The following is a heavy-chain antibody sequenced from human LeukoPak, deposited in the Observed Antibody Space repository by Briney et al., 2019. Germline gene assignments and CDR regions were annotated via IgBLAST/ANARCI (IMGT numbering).Heavy chain of an antibody. CDR1: GYTFTGYD. D-gene: IGHD4-11*01. V-gene: IGHV1-8*01. J-gene: IGHJ5*02. Sequence: GASVKVSCKASGYTFTGYDINWVRQATGQGLEWMGWMNPNSGNTGYAQKFQGRVTMTRNTSISTAYMELSSLRSEDTAVYYCARGIGDYSNYDLWFDPWGQGTLVTVSS. CDR2: MNPNSGNT. CDR3: ARGIGDYSNYDLWFDP.